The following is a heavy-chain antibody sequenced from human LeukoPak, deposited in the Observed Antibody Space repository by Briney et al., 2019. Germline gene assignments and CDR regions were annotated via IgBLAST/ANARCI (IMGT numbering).Heavy chain of an antibody. Sequence: SETLSLTCTVSGGSIRSGDYYWSWIRQPPGKCLEWIGYIYYSGSTYYNPSLKSRVTILADTSRNQVSLNMNSVTAADTAVYFCVRGARITGGAFDIWGQGKMVTASS. CDR1: GGSIRSGDYY. D-gene: IGHD2-8*02. V-gene: IGHV4-30-4*08. CDR2: IYYSGST. CDR3: VRGARITGGAFDI. J-gene: IGHJ3*02.